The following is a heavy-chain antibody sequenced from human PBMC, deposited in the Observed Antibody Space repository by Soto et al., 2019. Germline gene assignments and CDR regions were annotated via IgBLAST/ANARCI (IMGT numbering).Heavy chain of an antibody. V-gene: IGHV1-18*01. Sequence: GPSVSVSCQASGYTFTRYDINWVRQATGQGLEWMGWMNPYNGNTSYAQKLQGRVTMTTTTSTSTAYMELRSLRSDDTAVYYCARDIIAAAGTEGYYYGMDVWGQGTTVTVSS. CDR3: ARDIIAAAGTEGYYYGMDV. CDR2: MNPYNGNT. J-gene: IGHJ6*02. D-gene: IGHD6-13*01. CDR1: GYTFTRYD.